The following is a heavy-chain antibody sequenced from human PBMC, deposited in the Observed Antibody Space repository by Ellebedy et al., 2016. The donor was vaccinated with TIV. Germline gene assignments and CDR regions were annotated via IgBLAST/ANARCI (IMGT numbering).Heavy chain of an antibody. J-gene: IGHJ4*02. CDR3: TQGAWLDS. CDR2: IYGNDGST. V-gene: IGHV3-23*01. CDR1: GFSFSTFD. Sequence: GGSLRLSXAASGFSFSTFDMSWVRQAPGKGLDWVAVIYGNDGSTHYANSVKGRFTISKDNTKNTLYLQMNNLRAEDTAIYSCTQGAWLDSWGQGTLVTVSS.